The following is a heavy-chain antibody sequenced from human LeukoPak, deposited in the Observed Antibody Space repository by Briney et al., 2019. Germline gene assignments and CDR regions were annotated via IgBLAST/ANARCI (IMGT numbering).Heavy chain of an antibody. CDR3: AREGSRRLYMDV. Sequence: PSETLSLTCTVSGGSISSNSYYWGWIRQPPGKGLEWIGEIFHNGTSNYNPSLKSRVTISIDISKNQFSLRVTSLTAADSAVYFCAREGSRRLYMDVWGRGTTIVVSS. D-gene: IGHD2-15*01. J-gene: IGHJ6*03. V-gene: IGHV4-39*07. CDR2: IFHNGTS. CDR1: GGSISSNSYY.